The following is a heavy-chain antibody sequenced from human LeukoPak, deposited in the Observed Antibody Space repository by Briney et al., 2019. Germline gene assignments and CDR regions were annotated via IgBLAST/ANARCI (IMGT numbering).Heavy chain of an antibody. CDR3: ARRPQD. V-gene: IGHV3-30*04. CDR1: GFTFSSYA. J-gene: IGHJ4*02. Sequence: PGGSLRLSCAASGFTFSSYAMHWVRQAPGKGLEWVAVISYDGSNKYYADSVKGRFTISRDNSKNTLYLQMNSLRAEDTAVYYCARRPQDWGQGTLVTVSS. CDR2: ISYDGSNK.